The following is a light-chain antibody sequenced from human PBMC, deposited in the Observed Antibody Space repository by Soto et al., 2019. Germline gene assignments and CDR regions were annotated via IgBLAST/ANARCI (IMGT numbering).Light chain of an antibody. J-gene: IGKJ1*01. CDR1: QSGSSSY. CDR3: QQYGHSSWT. CDR2: GAS. Sequence: EIVLTQSPGTLSLSPGERATLSCRASQSGSSSYLAWYQQKPGQSPRLLIYGASSRATRIPDRFSGRGSGTAVTFTISRLEAEDFAVYCCQQYGHSSWTFGQGTKVEIK. V-gene: IGKV3-20*01.